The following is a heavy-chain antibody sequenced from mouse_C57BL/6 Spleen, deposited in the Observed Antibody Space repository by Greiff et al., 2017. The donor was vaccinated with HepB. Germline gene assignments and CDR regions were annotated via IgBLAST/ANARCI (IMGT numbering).Heavy chain of an antibody. Sequence: VMLVESGPGLVAPSQSLSITCTVSGFSLTSYGVDWVRQSPGKGLEWLGVIWGVGSTNYNSALKSRLSISKDNSKSQVFLKMNRLQTDDTAMYDCARTTVVADYAMDYWGQGTSVTVSS. J-gene: IGHJ4*01. CDR2: IWGVGST. CDR1: GFSLTSYG. D-gene: IGHD1-1*01. V-gene: IGHV2-6*01. CDR3: ARTTVVADYAMDY.